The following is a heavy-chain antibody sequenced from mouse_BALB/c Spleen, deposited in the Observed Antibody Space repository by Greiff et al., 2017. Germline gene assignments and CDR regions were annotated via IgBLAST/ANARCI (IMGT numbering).Heavy chain of an antibody. CDR3: ARVGYGNYEGFAY. D-gene: IGHD2-1*01. V-gene: IGHV3-6*02. CDR2: ISYDGSN. CDR1: GYSITSGYY. J-gene: IGHJ3*01. Sequence: EVKLQESGPGLVKPSQSLSLTCSVTGYSITSGYYWNWIRQFPGNKLEWMGYISYDGSNNYNPSLKNRISITRDTSKNQFFLKLNSVTTEDTATYYCARVGYGNYEGFAYWGQGTLVTVSA.